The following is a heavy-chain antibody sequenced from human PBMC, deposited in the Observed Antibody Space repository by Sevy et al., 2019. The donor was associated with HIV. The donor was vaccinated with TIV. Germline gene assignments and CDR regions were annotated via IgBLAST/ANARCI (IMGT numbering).Heavy chain of an antibody. CDR1: GFIFSNYP. J-gene: IGHJ6*02. CDR3: AKRYCSTITCYDDDFWNPYYFYGLDV. D-gene: IGHD2-2*01. CDR2: ISAGGTTT. V-gene: IGHV3-23*01. Sequence: GGSLRLSCAASGFIFSNYPMSWVRHSPGKGLEWVSDISAGGTTTYYANSVEGRFTISRDNSKNTVSLQMNSLGAEDTAIYYCAKRYCSTITCYDDDFWNPYYFYGLDVWGQGISVIVSS.